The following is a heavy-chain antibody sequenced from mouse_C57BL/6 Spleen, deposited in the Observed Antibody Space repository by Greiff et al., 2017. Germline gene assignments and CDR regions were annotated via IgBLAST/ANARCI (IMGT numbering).Heavy chain of an antibody. CDR3: ARMDYGSSIFYAMDY. Sequence: QVQLKESGAELARPGASVKLSCKASGYTFTSYGISWVKQRTGQGLEWIGEIYPRSGNTYYNEKFKGKATLTADKSSSTAYMELRSLTSEDSAVYFCARMDYGSSIFYAMDYWGQGTSVTVSS. J-gene: IGHJ4*01. CDR1: GYTFTSYG. D-gene: IGHD1-1*01. V-gene: IGHV1-81*01. CDR2: IYPRSGNT.